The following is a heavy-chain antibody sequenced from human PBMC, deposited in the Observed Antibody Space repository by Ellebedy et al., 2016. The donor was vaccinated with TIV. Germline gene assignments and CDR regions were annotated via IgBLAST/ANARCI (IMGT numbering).Heavy chain of an antibody. D-gene: IGHD4-11*01. V-gene: IGHV3-30*03. Sequence: GESLKISCAASGFTFSSYGMHWVRQAPGKGLEWVAVISYDGSNKYYAESVKGRFTISRDNSKTTRYLQMNSLRAEDTAVYYCATLGSYSNYYYYYSMNVWGQGTTVTVSS. CDR2: ISYDGSNK. J-gene: IGHJ6*02. CDR3: ATLGSYSNYYYYYSMNV. CDR1: GFTFSSYG.